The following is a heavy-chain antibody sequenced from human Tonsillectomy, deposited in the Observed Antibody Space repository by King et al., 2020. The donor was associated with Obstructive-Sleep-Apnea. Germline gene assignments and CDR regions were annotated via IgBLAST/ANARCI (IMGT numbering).Heavy chain of an antibody. D-gene: IGHD3-9*01. J-gene: IGHJ4*02. V-gene: IGHV3-9*01. CDR3: AKDISYDILTGDFDY. Sequence: QLVQSGGGLAQPGRSLRLSCAASGFTFDDYAMHWFRQAPGKGLEWVSGISWNGGSRGYAASVKGRFTISRDNAKSSLYLQMNSLRAEDTALYYCAKDISYDILTGDFDYWGQGTLVTVSS. CDR2: ISWNGGSR. CDR1: GFTFDDYA.